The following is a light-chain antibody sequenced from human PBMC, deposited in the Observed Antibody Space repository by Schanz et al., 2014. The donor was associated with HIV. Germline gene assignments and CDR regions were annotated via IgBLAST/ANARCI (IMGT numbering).Light chain of an antibody. V-gene: IGKV3-20*01. J-gene: IGKJ1*01. CDR1: QSVSSN. CDR3: QQYGSSPPT. Sequence: IVMTQSPATLSLSPGERATLSCRASQSVSSNLAWYQQKSGQAPRLLIYGASNRATGIPDRFSGSGSGTDFTLTISRVEPEDYAVYYCQQYGSSPPTFGQGTKVEIK. CDR2: GAS.